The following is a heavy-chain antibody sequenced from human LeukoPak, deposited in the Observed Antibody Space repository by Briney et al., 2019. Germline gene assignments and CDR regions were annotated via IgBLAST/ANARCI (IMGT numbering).Heavy chain of an antibody. Sequence: PSETLSLTCDVYGGSLSGYFWNWIRQPPRKGLEWVGEINHSGRTNYNPSLKRRVTISVDTAKTQFYLRLSSVTAADTAVYYCARLKKAYASSSPFDYWAQGTLVTVSS. J-gene: IGHJ4*02. CDR2: INHSGRT. V-gene: IGHV4-34*01. D-gene: IGHD6-6*01. CDR1: GGSLSGYF. CDR3: ARLKKAYASSSPFDY.